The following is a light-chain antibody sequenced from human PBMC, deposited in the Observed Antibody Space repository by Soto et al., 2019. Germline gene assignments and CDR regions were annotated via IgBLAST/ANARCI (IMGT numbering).Light chain of an antibody. J-gene: IGKJ2*01. CDR1: QSVTNRY. CDR3: QQYSCLPHT. Sequence: ESVLTQSPGTLTLSPGERATLSCRASQSVTNRYFAWYQQRPGQAPRLLIYGISNRATGIPDRVSGSGSGTDFTLTISRLEPEDFVVYYCQQYSCLPHTFGQGTKLEVK. CDR2: GIS. V-gene: IGKV3-20*01.